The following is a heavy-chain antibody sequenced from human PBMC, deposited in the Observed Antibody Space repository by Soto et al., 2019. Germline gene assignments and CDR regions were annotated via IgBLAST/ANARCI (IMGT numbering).Heavy chain of an antibody. CDR3: EAEMTFGKLSGV. Sequence: QVQLVQSGAEVKKPGSSVKVSCKASGDTDTNYVISWVRQAPGQGLEWMGGIFPKFGTTYSAQKLQDRLTITAYESTSTVYMQLSSLRLDDTAVYYCEAEMTFGKLSGVWGQGTTVTVSS. J-gene: IGHJ6*02. V-gene: IGHV1-69*01. D-gene: IGHD3-16*02. CDR2: IFPKFGTT. CDR1: GDTDTNYV.